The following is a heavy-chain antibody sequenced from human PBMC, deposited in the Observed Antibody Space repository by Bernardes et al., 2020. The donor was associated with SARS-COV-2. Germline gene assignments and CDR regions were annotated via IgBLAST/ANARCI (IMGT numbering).Heavy chain of an antibody. CDR3: ARDGGDYGDYYYYNGMDV. Sequence: SETLSLTCTVSGGSISSYYWSWIRQPPGKGLEWIGYISNSGSTNYNPSLKSRVTISVDTSKNQFSLKLTSVTAADTAIYYCARDGGDYGDYYYYNGMDVWGQGTTVTVSS. D-gene: IGHD4-17*01. CDR1: GGSISSYY. CDR2: ISNSGST. J-gene: IGHJ6*02. V-gene: IGHV4-59*01.